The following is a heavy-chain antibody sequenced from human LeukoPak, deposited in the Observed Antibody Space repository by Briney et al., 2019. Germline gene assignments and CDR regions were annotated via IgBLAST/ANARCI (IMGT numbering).Heavy chain of an antibody. V-gene: IGHV3-48*03. Sequence: PGGSLRLSCAASGFTFTSYDFNWVRQAPGKGLEWVSYISNGGGTIYYADSVKGRFTISRDNAKNSLYLQMNSLRAEDTAVYYCARGTYAFDIWGQGTMVTVSS. CDR1: GFTFTSYD. J-gene: IGHJ3*02. CDR2: ISNGGGTI. CDR3: ARGTYAFDI.